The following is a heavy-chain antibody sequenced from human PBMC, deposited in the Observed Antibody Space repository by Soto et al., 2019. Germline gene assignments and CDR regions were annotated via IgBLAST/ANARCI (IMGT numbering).Heavy chain of an antibody. D-gene: IGHD1-26*01. CDR2: INSDWSST. V-gene: IGHV3-74*01. CDR3: GRRDDYSDGPIDI. Sequence: GGSLRLSCAASGFTFSSYWMHWVRQAPGKGLVWVSRINSDWSSTRYADSVKGRFTISRDNAKNTLYLQVNSLRAEDTAVYYCGRRDDYSDGPIDIWGQGTMVTVSS. J-gene: IGHJ3*02. CDR1: GFTFSSYW.